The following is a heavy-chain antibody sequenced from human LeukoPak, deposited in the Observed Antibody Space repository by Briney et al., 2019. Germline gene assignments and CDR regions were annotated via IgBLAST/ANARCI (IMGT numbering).Heavy chain of an antibody. CDR2: INPNSGGT. CDR1: GYTFTGYY. Sequence: ASVKVSCKASGYTFTGYYMHWVLQAPGQGLEWMGWINPNSGGTNYAQKFQGRVTMTRDTSISTAYMELSRLRSDDTAVYYCARGDFRDPRNYYYYYGMDVWGQGTTVTVSS. V-gene: IGHV1-2*02. CDR3: ARGDFRDPRNYYYYYGMDV. D-gene: IGHD3-3*01. J-gene: IGHJ6*02.